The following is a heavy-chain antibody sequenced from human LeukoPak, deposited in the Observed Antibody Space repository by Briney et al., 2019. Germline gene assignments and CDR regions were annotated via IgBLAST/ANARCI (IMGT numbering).Heavy chain of an antibody. D-gene: IGHD5-24*01. CDR2: IIPIFGTA. V-gene: IGHV1-69*05. CDR1: GGTFSSYA. CDR3: ARSPGAMATISYYYYYYMDV. Sequence: SVKVSCKASGGTFSSYAISWVRQAPGQGLEWMGRIIPIFGTANYAQKFQGRVTITTDESTSIAYMELSSLRSEDTAVYYCARSPGAMATISYYYYYYMDVWGKGTTVTVSS. J-gene: IGHJ6*03.